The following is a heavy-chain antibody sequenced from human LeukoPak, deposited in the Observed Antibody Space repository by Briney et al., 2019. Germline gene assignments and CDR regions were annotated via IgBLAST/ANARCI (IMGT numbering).Heavy chain of an antibody. V-gene: IGHV3-23*01. CDR2: ICCSGMGHNT. J-gene: IGHJ4*02. Sequence: PGGSLRLSCVGSGCTFSTHGMNWVGQAPAGGLEGGSGICCSGMGHNTHCADSVKGRFTISRDNYKNMVYLQMESLRAADTALYYCARDSGWLRYHDWGQGALVTVSS. CDR1: GCTFSTHG. CDR3: ARDSGWLRYHD. D-gene: IGHD5-12*01.